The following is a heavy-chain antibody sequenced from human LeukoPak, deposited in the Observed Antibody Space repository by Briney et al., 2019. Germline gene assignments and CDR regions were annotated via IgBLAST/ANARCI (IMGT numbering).Heavy chain of an antibody. CDR3: ASFYCSGGSCYQCYYYYYMDV. CDR2: IYYSGST. D-gene: IGHD2-15*01. J-gene: IGHJ6*03. V-gene: IGHV4-39*01. Sequence: PSETLSLTCTVSGGSISSRSYYWGWIRQPPGKGLEWIGIIYYSGSTYSNPSLRSRVTISVDTSKNQFSLKLSSVTAADTAVYYCASFYCSGGSCYQCYYYYYMDVWGKGTTVTISS. CDR1: GGSISSRSYY.